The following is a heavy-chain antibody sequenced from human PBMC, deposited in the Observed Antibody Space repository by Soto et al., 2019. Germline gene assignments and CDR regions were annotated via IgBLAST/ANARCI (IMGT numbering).Heavy chain of an antibody. V-gene: IGHV1-2*02. D-gene: IGHD5-18*01. CDR3: ARERITAIVIVDYYPYCMDF. Sequence: ASVKVSCKASGYTFTGYYMHWVRQAPGQGLEWVGWINPNSGDTKFIQKFQGRVTLTRDTSISTAYMELRRLESDDTAVYYCARERITAIVIVDYYPYCMDFWGQGTTVTGS. J-gene: IGHJ6*02. CDR2: INPNSGDT. CDR1: GYTFTGYY.